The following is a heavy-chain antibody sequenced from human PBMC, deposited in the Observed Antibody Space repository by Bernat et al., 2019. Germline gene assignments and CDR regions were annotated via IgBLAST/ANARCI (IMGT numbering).Heavy chain of an antibody. CDR3: AKDRLHKGLKSVDF. D-gene: IGHD5-24*01. V-gene: IGHV3-30*18. CDR1: GFTFSSYG. J-gene: IGHJ4*02. CDR2: MSYDGNNK. Sequence: QVQLVESGGGVVQPGRSLRLSCAASGFTFSSYGMHWVRQAPGKGLEWVAVMSYDGNNKYYADSVKGRFTISRDNSKNTLYLQMNSLRAEDTGVYYCAKDRLHKGLKSVDFWGQGTLVIVSS.